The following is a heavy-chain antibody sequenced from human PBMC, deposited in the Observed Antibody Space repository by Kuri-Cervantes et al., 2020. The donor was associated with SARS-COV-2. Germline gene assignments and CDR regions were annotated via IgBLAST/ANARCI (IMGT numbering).Heavy chain of an antibody. CDR3: ARDPGYSSSWDGWTFDY. D-gene: IGHD6-13*01. Sequence: SETLSLTCTVSGGSISSGSYYWSWIRQPAGKGLEWIGSIYYSGSTYYNPSLKSRVTISVDTSKNQFSLKLSSVTAADTAVYYCARDPGYSSSWDGWTFDYWGQGTLVTVSS. J-gene: IGHJ4*02. V-gene: IGHV4-61*10. CDR1: GGSISSGSYY. CDR2: IYYSGST.